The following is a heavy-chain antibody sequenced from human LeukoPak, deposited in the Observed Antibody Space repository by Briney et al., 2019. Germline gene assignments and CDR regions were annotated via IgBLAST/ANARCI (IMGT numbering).Heavy chain of an antibody. CDR2: ISGSGGST. CDR1: GFTFSGYA. D-gene: IGHD2-2*01. J-gene: IGHJ4*02. Sequence: GGSLRLSCAASGFTFSGYAMSWVRQAPGKGLEWVSAISGSGGSTYYADSVKGRFTTSRDNSKNTLYLQMNSLRAEDTAVYYCNVVVVPAATGTTGFDYWGQGTLVTVSS. CDR3: NVVVVPAATGTTGFDY. V-gene: IGHV3-23*01.